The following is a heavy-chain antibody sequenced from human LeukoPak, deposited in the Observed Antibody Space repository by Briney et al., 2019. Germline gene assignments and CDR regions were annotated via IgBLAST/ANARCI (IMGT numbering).Heavy chain of an antibody. Sequence: ASVKVSCKASGGTFSSYAISWVRQAPGQGLEWMGIINPSGGSTSYAQKFQGRVTMTRDTSTSTVYMELSSLRSEDTAVYYCARELPDGAALDYWGQGTLVTVSS. CDR3: ARELPDGAALDY. CDR2: INPSGGST. D-gene: IGHD6-13*01. CDR1: GGTFSSYA. V-gene: IGHV1-46*01. J-gene: IGHJ4*02.